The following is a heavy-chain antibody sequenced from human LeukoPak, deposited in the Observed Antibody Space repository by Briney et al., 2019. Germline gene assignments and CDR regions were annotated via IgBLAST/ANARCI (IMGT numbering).Heavy chain of an antibody. Sequence: SETLSLTCAVSGGSTSSGGYSWSWIRQPPGKGLEWIGYIYHSGSTYYNPSLKSRVTISVDRSKNQFSLKLSSVTAADTAVYYCARGGHTTYSSSWSNWFDPWGQGTLVTVSS. D-gene: IGHD6-13*01. V-gene: IGHV4-30-2*01. J-gene: IGHJ5*02. CDR3: ARGGHTTYSSSWSNWFDP. CDR1: GGSTSSGGYS. CDR2: IYHSGST.